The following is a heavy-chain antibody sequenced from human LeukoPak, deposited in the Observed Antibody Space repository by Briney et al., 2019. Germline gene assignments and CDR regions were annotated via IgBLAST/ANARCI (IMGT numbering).Heavy chain of an antibody. V-gene: IGHV3-21*01. Sequence: GGSLRLSCAASGFTFSYYSMYWVRQAPGKGLELVSSITNSGYISYADSVKGRFTISRDNTKNSLYLQMNSLRAEDTAVYYCARTLIGTDDYWGQGTLVTVSS. J-gene: IGHJ4*02. CDR1: GFTFSYYS. CDR3: ARTLIGTDDY. CDR2: ITNSGYI. D-gene: IGHD3-16*02.